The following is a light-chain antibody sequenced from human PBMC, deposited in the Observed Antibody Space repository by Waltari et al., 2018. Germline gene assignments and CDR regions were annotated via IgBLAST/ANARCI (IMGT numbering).Light chain of an antibody. CDR1: QSVNSK. CDR2: DTS. Sequence: EIVMTQSPATLSVSPGDSVTLACRASQSVNSKVAWYQQKPGQPPRLLIFDTSTRATDIPARFSGRGSGTEFTLTITSLQSDDFAVYYCQQYNEWPPLNFGGGTKLDIK. J-gene: IGKJ4*01. CDR3: QQYNEWPPLN. V-gene: IGKV3-15*01.